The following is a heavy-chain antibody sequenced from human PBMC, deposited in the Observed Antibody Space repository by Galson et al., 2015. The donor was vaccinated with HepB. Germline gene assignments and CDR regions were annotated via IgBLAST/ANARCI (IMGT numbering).Heavy chain of an antibody. CDR2: ISYDGSNK. Sequence: SLRLSCAASGFAFSSYAMHWVRQAPGKGLEWVAVISYDGSNKYYADSVRGRFTVSRDNSKNTLYLQMNSLRAEDTAVYYCARPSSGWYGGGYFDYWGQGTLVTVSS. J-gene: IGHJ4*02. CDR1: GFAFSSYA. D-gene: IGHD6-19*01. CDR3: ARPSSGWYGGGYFDY. V-gene: IGHV3-30*04.